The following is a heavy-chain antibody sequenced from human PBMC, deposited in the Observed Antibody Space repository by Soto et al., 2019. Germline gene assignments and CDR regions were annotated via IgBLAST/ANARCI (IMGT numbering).Heavy chain of an antibody. J-gene: IGHJ4*02. V-gene: IGHV3-74*01. CDR2: VDGEGSGT. D-gene: IGHD1-26*01. CDR1: GFTFTNYW. CDR3: GSVFEH. Sequence: EVQLVECGGGLVQPGGSLRLSCAASGFTFTNYWMHWVRQAPGKGLQWVARVDGEGSGTSYADSVKGRFTISRDNAKNTLSLQMNSLRADDTAVYYCGSVFEHWGWGTLVTVSS.